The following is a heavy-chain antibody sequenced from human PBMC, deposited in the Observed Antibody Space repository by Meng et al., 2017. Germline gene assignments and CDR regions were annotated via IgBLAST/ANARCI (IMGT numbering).Heavy chain of an antibody. CDR3: ARSEGATVTPGDYYYYGMDV. CDR1: GFTFSSYS. CDR2: ISSSSSYI. D-gene: IGHD4-17*01. J-gene: IGHJ6*02. Sequence: GESLKISCAASGFTFSSYSMNWVRQAPGKGLERVSSISSSSSYIYYADSVKGRFTISRDNAKNSLYLQMNSLRAEDTAVYYCARSEGATVTPGDYYYYGMDVWGQGTTVTVSS. V-gene: IGHV3-21*01.